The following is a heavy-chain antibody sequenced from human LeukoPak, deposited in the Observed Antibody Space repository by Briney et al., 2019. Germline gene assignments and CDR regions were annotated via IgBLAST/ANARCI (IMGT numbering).Heavy chain of an antibody. CDR1: GGSISSYY. CDR3: ATAAGYYYDSSGYFQH. Sequence: SETLSLTCTVSGGSISSYYWSWIRQPPGKGLEWIGYIYYSGSTNYNPSLKSRVTISVDTSKNQFSLKLSSVTAADTAVYYCATAAGYYYDSSGYFQHWGRGTLVTVSS. D-gene: IGHD3-22*01. V-gene: IGHV4-59*01. J-gene: IGHJ1*01. CDR2: IYYSGST.